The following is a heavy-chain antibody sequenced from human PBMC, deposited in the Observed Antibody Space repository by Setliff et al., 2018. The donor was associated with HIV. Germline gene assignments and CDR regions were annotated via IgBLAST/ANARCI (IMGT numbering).Heavy chain of an antibody. Sequence: GGSLRLSCAASGFTFTSYGMHWVRQAPGKGLEWVAFIRYDGSNKYYGDSVKGRFTISRDNSKNTLYLEMNSLRDEDTAVYYCAKDVGGGSGHYPLYMDVWGKGTTVTVSS. J-gene: IGHJ6*03. CDR1: GFTFTSYG. V-gene: IGHV3-30*02. CDR3: AKDVGGGSGHYPLYMDV. D-gene: IGHD3-3*01. CDR2: IRYDGSNK.